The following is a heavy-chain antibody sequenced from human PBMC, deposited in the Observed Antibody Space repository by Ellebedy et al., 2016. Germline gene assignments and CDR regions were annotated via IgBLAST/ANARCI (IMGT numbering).Heavy chain of an antibody. CDR2: ISAGGDIT. CDR3: YYGHYSAS. V-gene: IGHV3-23*01. Sequence: GESLKISXAASGFTFRSYWMSCVRQAPGGGLDWVSTISAGGDITFSADSVKGRFTISRDNSRDTLYLQMNSLRAEDTAVYYCYYGHYSASWGQGTTVIVSS. CDR1: GFTFRSYW. D-gene: IGHD4-17*01. J-gene: IGHJ6*02.